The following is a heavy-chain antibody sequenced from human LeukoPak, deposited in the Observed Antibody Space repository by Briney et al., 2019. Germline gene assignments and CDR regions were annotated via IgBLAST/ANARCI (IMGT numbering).Heavy chain of an antibody. CDR2: ISFSGDNT. Sequence: GGSLRLSCAASGFTFRDSAMTWVRQAPGKGLEWVSLISFSGDNTYYRDSVKGRFTVSRDNSKDTLYLQMNSLRGEDTAVYYCAKDWGTTGTTGWLFDSWGQGTLVTVSS. V-gene: IGHV3-23*01. D-gene: IGHD1-1*01. CDR3: AKDWGTTGTTGWLFDS. J-gene: IGHJ4*02. CDR1: GFTFRDSA.